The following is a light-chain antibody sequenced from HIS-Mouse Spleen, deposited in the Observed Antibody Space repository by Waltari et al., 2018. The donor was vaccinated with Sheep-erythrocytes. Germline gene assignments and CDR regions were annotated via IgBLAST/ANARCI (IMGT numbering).Light chain of an antibody. CDR3: CSYAGSYNHV. J-gene: IGLJ1*01. Sequence: QSALTQPRSVSGSPGQSVTISCTGTSSDVGGYNYVSWYQQHPGKAPKLMIYDVSKRPSGVPDRFSGSKSGNTASLTISGLQAEDGADYYCCSYAGSYNHVFATGTKVIVL. CDR2: DVS. V-gene: IGLV2-11*01. CDR1: SSDVGGYNY.